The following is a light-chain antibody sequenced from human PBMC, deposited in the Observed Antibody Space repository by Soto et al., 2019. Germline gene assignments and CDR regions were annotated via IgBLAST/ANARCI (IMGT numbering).Light chain of an antibody. CDR2: LGS. J-gene: IGKJ1*01. CDR1: HSLLHSNGYNY. CDR3: MQALQTPPT. Sequence: DIVVTQSPLSLPVTPGEPASISCRSSHSLLHSNGYNYLDWYLQKPGQSPQLLIYLGSNRASGVPDRFSGSGSGTDFTLKISRVEAEDVGVYYCMQALQTPPTFGQGTKVDI. V-gene: IGKV2-28*01.